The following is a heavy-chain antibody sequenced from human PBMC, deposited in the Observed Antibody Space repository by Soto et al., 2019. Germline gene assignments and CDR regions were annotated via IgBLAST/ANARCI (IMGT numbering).Heavy chain of an antibody. D-gene: IGHD3-10*01. CDR3: ARDRGPQGVWFGESPSDNWFDP. Sequence: SETLSLTCTVSGGSISSYYWSWIRQPPGKGLEWIGYIYYSGSTNYNPSLKSRVTISVDTSKNQFSLKLSSVTAADTAVYYCARDRGPQGVWFGESPSDNWFDPWGQGTLVTVSS. V-gene: IGHV4-59*01. CDR2: IYYSGST. J-gene: IGHJ5*02. CDR1: GGSISSYY.